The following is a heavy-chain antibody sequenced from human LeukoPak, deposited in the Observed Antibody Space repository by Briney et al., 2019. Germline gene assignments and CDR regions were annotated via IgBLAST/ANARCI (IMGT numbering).Heavy chain of an antibody. CDR1: GFTFSTYA. J-gene: IGHJ4*02. Sequence: GGSLRLSCAASGFTFSTYAMSWVRQAPGKGLEWVSGISGSGGSTSYTDSVKGRFTISRDNSNNTLYVQMHSLRAEDTAVYYCAKDQYTSTPAAPDYWGQGTLVTVSS. CDR3: AKDQYTSTPAAPDY. V-gene: IGHV3-23*01. D-gene: IGHD2-2*01. CDR2: ISGSGGST.